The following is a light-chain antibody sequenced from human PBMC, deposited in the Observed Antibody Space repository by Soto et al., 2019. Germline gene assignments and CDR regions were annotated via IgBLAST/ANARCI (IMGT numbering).Light chain of an antibody. J-gene: IGKJ5*01. CDR1: QSVGSD. CDR3: QQYNNWPLT. CDR2: GAS. Sequence: IVLTQSAATLSVSPGESASLXCRASQSVGSDFGWFQQRPCQAPRRLISGASTRAHGVPARFSRSGSGTEFTRTITSLQSEDFAVYCGQQYNNWPLTVGPGTRLEIK. V-gene: IGKV3D-15*01.